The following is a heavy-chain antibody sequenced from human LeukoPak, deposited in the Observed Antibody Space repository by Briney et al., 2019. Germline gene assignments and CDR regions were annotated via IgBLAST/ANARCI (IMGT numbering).Heavy chain of an antibody. D-gene: IGHD3-9*01. CDR3: AKGDYDILTGPNWFDP. Sequence: GGSLRLSCAASGFTFSSYAMSWVRQAPGKGLEWVSAISGSGGSTYYADSVKGRFTISRDNSKNTLYLQMNSLRAGDTAVYYCAKGDYDILTGPNWFDPWGQGTLVTVSS. CDR1: GFTFSSYA. CDR2: ISGSGGST. V-gene: IGHV3-23*01. J-gene: IGHJ5*02.